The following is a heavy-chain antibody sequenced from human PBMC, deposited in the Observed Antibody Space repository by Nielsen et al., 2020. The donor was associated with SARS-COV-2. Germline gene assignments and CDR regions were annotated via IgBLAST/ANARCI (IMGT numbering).Heavy chain of an antibody. V-gene: IGHV3-23*01. CDR3: AKDLLEVLASDNYYDGMDV. CDR1: GFSFSTYA. Sequence: GESLKISCAASGFSFSTYAMSWVRQAPGKGLEWVSAISGSGSSTFYADSVKGRFTISRDNSKNTLYLQMISLSADDTAVYYCAKDLLEVLASDNYYDGMDVWGHGTTVTVS. CDR2: ISGSGSST. D-gene: IGHD5-24*01. J-gene: IGHJ6*02.